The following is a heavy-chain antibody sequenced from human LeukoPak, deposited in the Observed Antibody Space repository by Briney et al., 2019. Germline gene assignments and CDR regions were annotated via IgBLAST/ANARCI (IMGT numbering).Heavy chain of an antibody. Sequence: SETLSLTCTVSGGSITSYYWCWIRQPPGKGLEWIGSIYYSGSTYYNPSLKSRVTISVDTSKNQFSPKLSSVTAADTAVYYCARAYDFWSGSFFDYWGQGTLVTVSS. CDR2: IYYSGST. CDR1: GGSITSYY. V-gene: IGHV4-39*07. CDR3: ARAYDFWSGSFFDY. J-gene: IGHJ4*02. D-gene: IGHD3-3*01.